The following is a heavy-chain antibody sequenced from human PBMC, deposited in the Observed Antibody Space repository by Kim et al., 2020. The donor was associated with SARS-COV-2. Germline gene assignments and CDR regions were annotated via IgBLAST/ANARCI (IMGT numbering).Heavy chain of an antibody. CDR3: ARCIGGDSSWSYYYYYGMDV. CDR2: IYYSGST. D-gene: IGHD6-13*01. V-gene: IGHV4-59*01. Sequence: SETLSLTCTVSGGSISSYYWSWIRQPPGKGLEWIGYIYYSGSTNYNPSLKSRVTISVDTSKNQFSLKLSSVTAADTAVYYCARCIGGDSSWSYYYYYGMDVWGQGTTVTVSS. J-gene: IGHJ6*02. CDR1: GGSISSYY.